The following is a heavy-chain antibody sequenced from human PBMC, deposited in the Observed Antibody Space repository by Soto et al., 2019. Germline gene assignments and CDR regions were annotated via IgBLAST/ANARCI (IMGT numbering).Heavy chain of an antibody. CDR1: GGSFSGYY. J-gene: IGHJ5*02. D-gene: IGHD2-21*01. V-gene: IGHV4-34*01. Sequence: SSETLSLTCAVYGGSFSGYYWSWIRQPPGKGLEWIGEINHSGSTNYNPSLKSRVTISVDTSKNQFSLKLSSVTAADTAVYYCARGPRLRWFDPWGQGTLVTISS. CDR2: INHSGST. CDR3: ARGPRLRWFDP.